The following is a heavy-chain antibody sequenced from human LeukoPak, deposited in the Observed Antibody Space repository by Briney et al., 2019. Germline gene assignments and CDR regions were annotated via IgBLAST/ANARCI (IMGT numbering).Heavy chain of an antibody. CDR2: IIPIFGTA. D-gene: IGHD1-26*01. CDR3: ARSKGIVGANGY. J-gene: IGHJ4*02. CDR1: GGTFSSYA. Sequence: SVKVSCKASGGTFSSYAISWVRQAPGQGLEWMGGIIPIFGTANYAQKFQGRVTITADESTSTAYMELSSLRSEDTAVYYCARSKGIVGANGYWGQGTLVTVSS. V-gene: IGHV1-69*13.